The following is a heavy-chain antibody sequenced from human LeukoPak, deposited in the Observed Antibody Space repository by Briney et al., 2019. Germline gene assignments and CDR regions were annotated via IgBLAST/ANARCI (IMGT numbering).Heavy chain of an antibody. CDR1: GYTFTSYY. V-gene: IGHV1-2*02. J-gene: IGHJ5*02. CDR2: INPNSGGT. Sequence: ASVKVSCKASGYTFTSYYMHWVRQAPGQGPEWMGWINPNSGGTNYAQKFQGRVTMTRDTSISTAYMELSRLRSDDTAVYYCAREGDVVADVNWFDPWGQGTLVTVSS. CDR3: AREGDVVADVNWFDP. D-gene: IGHD2-2*01.